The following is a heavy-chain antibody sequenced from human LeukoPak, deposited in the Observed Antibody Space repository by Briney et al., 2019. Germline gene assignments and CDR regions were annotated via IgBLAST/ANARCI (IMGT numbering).Heavy chain of an antibody. J-gene: IGHJ4*02. D-gene: IGHD3-10*01. CDR3: GRHAYGGSPPLS. Sequence: GGSLRLSCAASGFTFSRLAMTWVRQAPGKGLEWVSTISASGPYYADAVRGRFTISRDNSKNTVYFQMNSLRAEDTALYYCGRHAYGGSPPLSWGQGTLVTVSS. V-gene: IGHV3-23*01. CDR1: GFTFSRLA. CDR2: ISASGP.